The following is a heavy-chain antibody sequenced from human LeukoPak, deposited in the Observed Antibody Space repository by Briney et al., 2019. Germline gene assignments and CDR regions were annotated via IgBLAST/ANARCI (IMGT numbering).Heavy chain of an antibody. Sequence: SETLSLTCTVSGGSLSSSYWSWIRQPPGKGLEWIGSIYYSGCTYYNPSLKSRVTISVDTSKNQFSLKLSSVTAADTAVYYCARNRYYYGSGSYGVPNWFDPWGQGTLVTVSS. D-gene: IGHD3-10*01. V-gene: IGHV4-59*05. J-gene: IGHJ5*02. CDR1: GGSLSSSY. CDR3: ARNRYYYGSGSYGVPNWFDP. CDR2: IYYSGCT.